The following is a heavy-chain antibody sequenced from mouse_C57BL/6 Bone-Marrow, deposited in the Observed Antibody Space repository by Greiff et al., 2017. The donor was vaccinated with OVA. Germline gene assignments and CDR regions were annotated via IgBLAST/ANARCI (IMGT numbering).Heavy chain of an antibody. V-gene: IGHV1-19*01. CDR3: APLYYDYGSWFAY. Sequence: EVKLQESGPVLVKPGASVKMSCKASGYTFTDYYMNWVKQSHGKSLEWIGVINPYNGGTSYNQKFKGKATLTVDKSSSTAYMELNSLTSEDSAVYYCAPLYYDYGSWFAYWGQGTLVTVSA. D-gene: IGHD2-4*01. J-gene: IGHJ3*01. CDR1: GYTFTDYY. CDR2: INPYNGGT.